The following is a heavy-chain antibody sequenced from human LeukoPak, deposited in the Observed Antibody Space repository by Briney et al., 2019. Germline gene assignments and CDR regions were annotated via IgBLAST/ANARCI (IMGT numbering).Heavy chain of an antibody. CDR2: ISGSGGST. V-gene: IGHV3-23*01. D-gene: IGHD6-13*01. CDR3: AKDRYSSSWYGSFDY. J-gene: IGHJ4*02. Sequence: GGSLRLSCAASGFTFSSYAMSWVRQAPGRGLEWVSAISGSGGSTYYADSVKGRFTISRDNSKNTLYLQMNSLRAEDTAVYYCAKDRYSSSWYGSFDYWGQGTLVTVSS. CDR1: GFTFSSYA.